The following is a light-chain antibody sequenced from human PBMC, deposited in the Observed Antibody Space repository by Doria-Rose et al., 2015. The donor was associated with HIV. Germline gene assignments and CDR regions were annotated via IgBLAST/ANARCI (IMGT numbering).Light chain of an antibody. Sequence: TQSPGTLSLSPGERATLSCRASQSFSSTYLAWYQQTPCQAPSLLIYDGSTRATGIPDRFSASRSGTDFTLTINRLEPEDFALYYCHQYGTSWTFGQGTKVEI. CDR2: DGS. CDR3: HQYGTSWT. J-gene: IGKJ1*01. CDR1: QSFSSTY. V-gene: IGKV3-20*01.